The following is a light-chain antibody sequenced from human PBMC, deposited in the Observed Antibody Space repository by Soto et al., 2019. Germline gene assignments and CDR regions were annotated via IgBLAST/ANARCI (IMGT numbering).Light chain of an antibody. CDR1: QSISSY. J-gene: IGKJ1*01. CDR2: DAS. V-gene: IGKV1-39*01. Sequence: DIQMTQSPSSLSASVGDRVTITCRASQSISSYVNWHQQKPGKAPKLMVYDASSLQSGVPSTFSGGGSVTDFTLTIRSLQTEDFATYYGQRSYSNPRTFGQGTKGEIK. CDR3: QRSYSNPRT.